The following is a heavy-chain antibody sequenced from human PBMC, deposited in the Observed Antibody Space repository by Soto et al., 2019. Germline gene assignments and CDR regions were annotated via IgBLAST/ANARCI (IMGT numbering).Heavy chain of an antibody. Sequence: EVQVLESGGGLVQPGGSLRLSCAASGFTFSSYAMSWVRQAPGQGLEWVSAISGSGSNTYYADSVKGRFTISRDNSKNTLYLQMNSLRAEDTARYYCAKTASMTIRDGFDHWGQGTLVTVSS. CDR2: ISGSGSNT. D-gene: IGHD4-17*01. V-gene: IGHV3-23*01. J-gene: IGHJ4*02. CDR3: AKTASMTIRDGFDH. CDR1: GFTFSSYA.